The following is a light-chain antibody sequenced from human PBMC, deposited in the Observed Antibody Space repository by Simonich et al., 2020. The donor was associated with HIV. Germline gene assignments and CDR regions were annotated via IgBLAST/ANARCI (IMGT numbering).Light chain of an antibody. V-gene: IGKV3-15*01. Sequence: EIVMTQSPATLSVSPGERATLSCRARHSVSSNLAWYQQKPGQAPRLLIYSASTRATGIPAKFGGSWSGTEFTLTISSMQSEDIAVYYCQQYNNRPLTFGGGTKVEIK. CDR3: QQYNNRPLT. CDR2: SAS. J-gene: IGKJ4*01. CDR1: HSVSSN.